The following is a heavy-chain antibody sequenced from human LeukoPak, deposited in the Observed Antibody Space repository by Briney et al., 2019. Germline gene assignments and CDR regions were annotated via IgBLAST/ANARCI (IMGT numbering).Heavy chain of an antibody. CDR2: ISNNADRT. J-gene: IGHJ5*02. D-gene: IGHD3-16*01. CDR1: GFTFSSDA. CDR3: VKGLVLSDDYFDP. Sequence: GGSLRLSCSASGFTFSSDALHWVRQAPGKGLEYVSGISNNADRTYYADSVKGRFTISRDNSKNTLYLQMSSLRPEDTAVYYCVKGLVLSDDYFDPWGQGTLVTVSS. V-gene: IGHV3-64D*09.